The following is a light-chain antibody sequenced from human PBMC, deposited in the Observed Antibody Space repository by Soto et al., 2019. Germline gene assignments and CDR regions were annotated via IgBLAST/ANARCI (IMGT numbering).Light chain of an antibody. Sequence: EIVLKQSPGTLSLSPGERATLSCRASQSVSSSYLVWYQQKPGQAPRLLIYGASSRATGIPDRFSGSGSGTDFTLTISRLEPEDFAVYYCQPYNNWPLTFGGGTKVESK. J-gene: IGKJ4*01. CDR2: GAS. CDR3: QPYNNWPLT. CDR1: QSVSSSY. V-gene: IGKV3-20*01.